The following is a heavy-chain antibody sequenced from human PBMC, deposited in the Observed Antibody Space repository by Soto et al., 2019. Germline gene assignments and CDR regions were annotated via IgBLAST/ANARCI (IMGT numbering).Heavy chain of an antibody. Sequence: SDTLSLTRTVSGGYITSSYRSCIRRHPWKGLEWVAYIYDTGISGYTPSTSYNPSLKSRVTMSVDTSKSQFSLKLTSVAAADTAVYYCARGEDAFFYYGLDVWGQGITVT. J-gene: IGHJ6*02. CDR1: GGYITSSY. CDR3: ARGEDAFFYYGLDV. CDR2: IYDTGISGYTPST. V-gene: IGHV4-59*07.